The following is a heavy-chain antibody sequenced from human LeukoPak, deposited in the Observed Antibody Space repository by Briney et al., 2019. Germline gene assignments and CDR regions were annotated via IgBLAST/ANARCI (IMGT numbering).Heavy chain of an antibody. CDR3: ARGNNWNPRTTDYYYYMDV. J-gene: IGHJ6*03. D-gene: IGHD1-20*01. CDR2: ISAYNGNT. CDR1: GYTFTSYG. Sequence: ASVKVSCKASGYTFTSYGISWVRQAPGQGLEWMGWISAYNGNTNYAQKLQGRVTMTTDTSTSTAYMELRSLRSDDTAVYYCARGNNWNPRTTDYYYYMDVWGKETRSPSP. V-gene: IGHV1-18*01.